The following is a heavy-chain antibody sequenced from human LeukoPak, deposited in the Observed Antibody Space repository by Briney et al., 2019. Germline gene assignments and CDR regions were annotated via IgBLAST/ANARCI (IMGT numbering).Heavy chain of an antibody. CDR2: TKNKANSYTT. D-gene: IGHD2-2*01. CDR1: GFTFSDHY. Sequence: GGSLRLSCAASGFTFSDHYMDWVRQAPGKGLEWVGRTKNKANSYTTEYAASVKGRFTVSRDDSKNSLYLQMNSLKTEDTAVYYCTREGRYCSSTSCYVCLDYWGQGALVTVSS. CDR3: TREGRYCSSTSCYVCLDY. V-gene: IGHV3-72*01. J-gene: IGHJ4*02.